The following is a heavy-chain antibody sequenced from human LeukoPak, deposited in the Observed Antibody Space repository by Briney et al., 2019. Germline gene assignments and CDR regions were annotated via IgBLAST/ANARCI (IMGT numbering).Heavy chain of an antibody. CDR2: IYYSGST. D-gene: IGHD5-24*01. J-gene: IGHJ4*02. V-gene: IGHV4-39*07. CDR3: ASLARRDGYNWDY. Sequence: PSETLSLTCTVSGGSISSSSYYWGWIRQPPWKGLEWIGSIYYSGSTYYNPSLKSRVTISVDTSKNQFSLKLSSVTAADTAVYYCASLARRDGYNWDYWGQGTLVTVSS. CDR1: GGSISSSSYY.